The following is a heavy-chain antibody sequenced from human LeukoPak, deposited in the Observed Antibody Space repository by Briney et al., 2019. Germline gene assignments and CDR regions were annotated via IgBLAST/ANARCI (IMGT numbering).Heavy chain of an antibody. J-gene: IGHJ4*02. V-gene: IGHV3-23*01. CDR1: GFTFGSYA. CDR2: VRGGGGNI. D-gene: IGHD3-10*01. Sequence: GGSLRLSCAASGFTFGSYAMSWVRQAPGKGLEWVSSVRGGGGNIQYAVSVKGRFTISRDNAKKTLHLQMNNLRVDDTAVYYCAKEFFGSGNSFNGVFDSWRQGALVSVSS. CDR3: AKEFFGSGNSFNGVFDS.